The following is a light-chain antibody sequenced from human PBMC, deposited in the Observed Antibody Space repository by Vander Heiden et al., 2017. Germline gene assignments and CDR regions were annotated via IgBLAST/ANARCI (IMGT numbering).Light chain of an antibody. CDR3: QAWDSSTVV. CDR1: KLGDKY. CDR2: QDS. Sequence: SYDLTQQPSLYVSPGKPASITGSGYKLGDKYACWYQQKPGQSPGLVIYQDSKRPSGIPERFSGSNSGNTATLTISGTQAMDESDYYCQAWDSSTVVFGGGTKLTVL. V-gene: IGLV3-1*01. J-gene: IGLJ2*01.